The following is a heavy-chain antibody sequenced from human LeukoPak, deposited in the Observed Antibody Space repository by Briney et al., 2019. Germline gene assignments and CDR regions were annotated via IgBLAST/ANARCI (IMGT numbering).Heavy chain of an antibody. CDR1: GFTFSSYA. CDR3: AKMGGYCSGGSCYSCYFAY. D-gene: IGHD2-15*01. V-gene: IGHV3-23*01. Sequence: PGGSLRLSCAASGFTFSSYAVTWVRQAPGRGLEWVSVVSNIVDGGFTYYADSEKGRFNISRDHYKHTLYLQMNNLRADDTAVYYCAKMGGYCSGGSCYSCYFAYWGRGTPVPVSS. J-gene: IGHJ4*03. CDR2: VSNIVDGGFT.